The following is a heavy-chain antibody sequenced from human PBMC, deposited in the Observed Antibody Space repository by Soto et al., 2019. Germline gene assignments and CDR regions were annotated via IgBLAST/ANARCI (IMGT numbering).Heavy chain of an antibody. D-gene: IGHD6-19*01. V-gene: IGHV3-9*01. CDR3: AKDIPSSGWYDAFDI. J-gene: IGHJ3*02. CDR1: GFTFSRYW. CDR2: ISWNSGSI. Sequence: GGSLRLSCAASGFTFSRYWMHWVRQAPGKGLEWVSGISWNSGSIGYADSVKGRFTISRDNAKNSLYLQMNSLRAEDTALYYCAKDIPSSGWYDAFDIWGQGTMVTVSS.